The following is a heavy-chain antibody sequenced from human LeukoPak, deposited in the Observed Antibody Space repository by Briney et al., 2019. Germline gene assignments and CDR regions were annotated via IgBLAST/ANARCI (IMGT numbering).Heavy chain of an antibody. CDR1: GFTFTNAW. V-gene: IGHV3-15*01. J-gene: IGHJ5*01. CDR2: IKSKSAGGTV. D-gene: IGHD1-1*01. Sequence: GGSLRLSCAASGFTFTNAWVIWVRQAPGKGLEWVGRIKSKSAGGTVDYATPVKGRFTISRDDSDNTLYLQMNSLKIEDTAVYFCSTGYTTGWYVFWGQGTLVTVSS. CDR3: STGYTTGWYVF.